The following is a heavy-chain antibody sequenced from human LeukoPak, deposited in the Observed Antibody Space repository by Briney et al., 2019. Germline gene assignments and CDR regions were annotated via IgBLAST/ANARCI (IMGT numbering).Heavy chain of an antibody. Sequence: SETLSLTCTVSGGSISSYYWSWIRQPPGKGLEWIGYIYYSGSTNYNPSLKSRVTISVDTSKNLFSLKLSSVTASDTPVYYCASHSPGTYYDILKGNSRAYYFNYWAREPWSPSPQ. J-gene: IGHJ4*02. V-gene: IGHV4-59*08. CDR2: IYYSGST. CDR1: GGSISSYY. D-gene: IGHD3-9*01. CDR3: ASHSPGTYYDILKGNSRAYYFNY.